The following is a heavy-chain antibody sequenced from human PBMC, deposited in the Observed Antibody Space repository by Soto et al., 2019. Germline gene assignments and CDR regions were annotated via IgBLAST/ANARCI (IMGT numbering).Heavy chain of an antibody. CDR3: AKKVNSGPGSQYFDY. J-gene: IGHJ4*02. V-gene: IGHV3-23*01. D-gene: IGHD3-10*01. Sequence: GGSLRLSCAASGFTFSSYSMSWVRQAPGKGLEWVSGFRSGGDDGTTYYADSVKGRFTISRDNSKNTLFLQMDSLRAEDTAIYYCAKKVNSGPGSQYFDYWGQGTPVTVSS. CDR2: FRSGGDDGTT. CDR1: GFTFSSYS.